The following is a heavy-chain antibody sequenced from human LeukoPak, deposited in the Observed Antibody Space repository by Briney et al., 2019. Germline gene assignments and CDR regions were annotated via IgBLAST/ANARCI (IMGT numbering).Heavy chain of an antibody. J-gene: IGHJ4*02. CDR1: GGSFSGYY. D-gene: IGHD3-10*01. CDR2: INHSGST. Sequence: SETLSLTCAVDGGSFSGYYWSWIRQSPGKGLEWIGEINHSGSTNYNPSLKSRVTISVDTSKNQFSLKLSSVTAADTAVYYCASSFGGELGKFDYWGQGTLVTVSS. V-gene: IGHV4-34*01. CDR3: ASSFGGELGKFDY.